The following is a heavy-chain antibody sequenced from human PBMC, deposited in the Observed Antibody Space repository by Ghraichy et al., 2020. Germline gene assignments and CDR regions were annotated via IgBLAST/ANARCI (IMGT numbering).Heavy chain of an antibody. CDR2: INHSGST. J-gene: IGHJ6*02. CDR3: ARGGVDSYGYYYYYGMDV. D-gene: IGHD5-18*01. Sequence: SETLSLTCAVYGGSFSGYYWSWIRQPPGKGLEWIGEINHSGSTNYNPSLKSRVTISVDTSKNQFSLKLSSVTAADTAVYYCARGGVDSYGYYYYYGMDVWGQGTTVTVSS. CDR1: GGSFSGYY. V-gene: IGHV4-34*01.